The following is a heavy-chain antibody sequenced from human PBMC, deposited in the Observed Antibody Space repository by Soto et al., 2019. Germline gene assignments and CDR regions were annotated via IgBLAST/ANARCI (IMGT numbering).Heavy chain of an antibody. CDR3: AKGRGGSGSLTPRVDF. Sequence: EVQLLESGGGLVQPGGSLRLSCAASGFTFNNYAMTCVRQAPGKGLEWVSAISGGGDTTSYADSVKGRFTVSRSGSKNTLYLQRSSLRAEDTALYYCAKGRGGSGSLTPRVDFWGQGTLVTVSS. J-gene: IGHJ4*02. D-gene: IGHD3-10*01. CDR2: ISGGGDTT. V-gene: IGHV3-23*01. CDR1: GFTFNNYA.